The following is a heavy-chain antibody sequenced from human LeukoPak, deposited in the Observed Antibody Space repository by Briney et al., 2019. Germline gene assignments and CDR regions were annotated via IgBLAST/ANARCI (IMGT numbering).Heavy chain of an antibody. J-gene: IGHJ3*02. Sequence: ASVKVSCKVSGYTLTELSMHWVRQAPGKGLEWMGGFDPEDGETIYAQKFQGRVTITGNTSISTAYMELSSLRSEDTAVYYCARVGYSNDFEIWGQGTMVTVSS. V-gene: IGHV1-24*01. D-gene: IGHD4-11*01. CDR3: ARVGYSNDFEI. CDR2: FDPEDGET. CDR1: GYTLTELS.